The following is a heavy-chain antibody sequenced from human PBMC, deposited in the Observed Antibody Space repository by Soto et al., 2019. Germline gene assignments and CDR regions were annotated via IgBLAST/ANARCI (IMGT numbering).Heavy chain of an antibody. CDR3: AKDRFRVSSSGYYDILDYYYGMDV. V-gene: IGHV3-30*18. J-gene: IGHJ6*02. CDR2: ISYDGSNK. Sequence: GGSLRLSCAASGFTFSSYGMHWVRQAPGKGLEWVAVISYDGSNKYYADSVKGRFTISRDNSKNTLYLQMNSLRAEDTAVYYCAKDRFRVSSSGYYDILDYYYGMDVWGQGTTVTVSS. CDR1: GFTFSSYG. D-gene: IGHD3-9*01.